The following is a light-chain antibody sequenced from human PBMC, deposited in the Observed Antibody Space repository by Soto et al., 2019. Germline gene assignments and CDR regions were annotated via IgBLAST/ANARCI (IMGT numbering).Light chain of an antibody. CDR3: CSYAGSNNLV. CDR2: EVS. J-gene: IGLJ3*02. Sequence: QSALTQPPSASGSPGQSVTISCTGTSSDVGGYNYVSWYQQHPGKAHKLMIYEVSKRPSGVPDRFSGSKAGKAASLTVSGLEAEDDDYYYCCSYAGSNNLVFGGGTKLTVL. V-gene: IGLV2-8*01. CDR1: SSDVGGYNY.